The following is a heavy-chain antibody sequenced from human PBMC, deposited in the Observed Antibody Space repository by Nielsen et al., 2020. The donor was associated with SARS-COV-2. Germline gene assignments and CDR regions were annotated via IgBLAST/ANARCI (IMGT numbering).Heavy chain of an antibody. CDR3: TRGGGGITIFGVVIIPHAFDI. D-gene: IGHD3-3*01. J-gene: IGHJ3*02. V-gene: IGHV3-49*04. CDR1: GFTVSSNY. Sequence: GESLKISCAASGFTVSSNYMSWVRQAPGKGLEWVGFIRSKAYGGTTEYAASVKGRFTISRDDSKSIAYLQMNSLKTEDTAVYYCTRGGGGITIFGVVIIPHAFDIWGQGTMVTVSS. CDR2: IRSKAYGGTT.